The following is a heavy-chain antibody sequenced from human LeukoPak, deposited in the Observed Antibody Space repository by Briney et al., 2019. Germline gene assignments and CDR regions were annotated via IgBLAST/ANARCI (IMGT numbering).Heavy chain of an antibody. CDR1: GGSFSGYY. J-gene: IGHJ4*02. CDR2: INHSGST. Sequence: SETLSLTCAVYGGSFSGYYWSWIRQPPGKGLEWIWEINHSGSTNYNPSLKSRVTISVDTSKNQFSLKLSSVTAADTAVYYCASIAAADPFDYWGQGTLVTVSS. V-gene: IGHV4-34*01. CDR3: ASIAAADPFDY. D-gene: IGHD6-13*01.